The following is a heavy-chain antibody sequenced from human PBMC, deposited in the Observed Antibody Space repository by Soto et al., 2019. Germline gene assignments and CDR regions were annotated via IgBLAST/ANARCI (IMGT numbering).Heavy chain of an antibody. CDR1: GYSFTSYW. Sequence: GESLKISCKGSGYSFTSYWIGWVRQMPGKGLEWMGIIYPGDSDTRYSPSFQGQVTISADESISTAYLQWSSLKASDTAMYYCARPREAGKNYYGVDVWGQGTTVTVSS. J-gene: IGHJ6*02. V-gene: IGHV5-51*01. CDR3: ARPREAGKNYYGVDV. D-gene: IGHD6-19*01. CDR2: IYPGDSDT.